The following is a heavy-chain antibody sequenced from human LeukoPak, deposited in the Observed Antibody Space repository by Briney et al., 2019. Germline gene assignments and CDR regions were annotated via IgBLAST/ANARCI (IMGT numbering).Heavy chain of an antibody. CDR2: IWYDGSNK. D-gene: IGHD1-26*01. CDR1: GFTFSSYG. V-gene: IGHV3-33*01. CDR3: ARDRGSLRYYYYGMDV. Sequence: GGSLRLSCAASGFTFSSYGMHWVRQAPGKGLEWVAVIWYDGSNKYYADSVKGRFTISRDNSKNTLYLQMNSLRAEDTAVYYCARDRGSLRYYYYGMDVWGQGTTVTVSS. J-gene: IGHJ6*02.